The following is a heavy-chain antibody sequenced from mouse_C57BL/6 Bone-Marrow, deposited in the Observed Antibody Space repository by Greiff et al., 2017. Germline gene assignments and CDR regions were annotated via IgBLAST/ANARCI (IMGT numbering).Heavy chain of an antibody. CDR3: AGLG. CDR1: GYTFTSYW. CDR2: IDPSDSYT. Sequence: VQLQQPGAELVRPGTSVKLSCKASGYTFTSYWMHWVKQRPGQGLEWIGVIDPSDSYTNYNQKFKGKATLTVDTSSSTAYMQLSSLTSEDSAVYYCAGLGWGQGSLVTVSA. V-gene: IGHV1-59*01. J-gene: IGHJ3*01.